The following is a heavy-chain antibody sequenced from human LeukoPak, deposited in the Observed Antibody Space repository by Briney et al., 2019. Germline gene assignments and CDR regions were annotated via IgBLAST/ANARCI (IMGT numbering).Heavy chain of an antibody. CDR3: ARGCSSSSYYYYYYYMDV. CDR1: GGSISSGSYY. CDR2: IYSSGST. V-gene: IGHV4-61*02. D-gene: IGHD6-6*01. Sequence: SETLSLTCTVSGGSISSGSYYWSWIRQPAGKGLEWIGRIYSSGSTNYNPSLKSRVTISLDTSKNQFSLRLSSVTAADTAVYYCARGCSSSSYYYYYYYMDVWGKGTTVTVSS. J-gene: IGHJ6*03.